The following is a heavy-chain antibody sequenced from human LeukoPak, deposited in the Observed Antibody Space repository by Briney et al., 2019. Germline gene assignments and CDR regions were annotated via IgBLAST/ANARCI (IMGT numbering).Heavy chain of an antibody. CDR1: GGSIGSDF. D-gene: IGHD6-13*01. J-gene: IGHJ3*02. V-gene: IGHV4-59*01. Sequence: SETLSLTCTVSGGSIGSDFWNWIRQPPGKGLEWIGYLYYSGSNKYNPSLRSRVAISLDTSKNQFSLKLSSVTAADTAVYYRVRGSGIAAAIGAFDIWGQGTMVTVSS. CDR3: VRGSGIAAAIGAFDI. CDR2: LYYSGSN.